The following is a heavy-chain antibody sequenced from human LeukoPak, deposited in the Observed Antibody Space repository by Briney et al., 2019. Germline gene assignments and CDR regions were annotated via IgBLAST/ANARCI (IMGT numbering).Heavy chain of an antibody. V-gene: IGHV1-69*04. CDR3: ARVATYYYGSGSYPSWFDP. Sequence: SVKVSCKASGGTFSSYAISWVRQAPGQGLEWMGRIIPILGIANYAQKFQGRVTITADKSTSTAYMELSSLRSEDTAVYYCARVATYYYGSGSYPSWFDPWGQGTLVTVSS. J-gene: IGHJ5*02. D-gene: IGHD3-10*01. CDR2: IIPILGIA. CDR1: GGTFSSYA.